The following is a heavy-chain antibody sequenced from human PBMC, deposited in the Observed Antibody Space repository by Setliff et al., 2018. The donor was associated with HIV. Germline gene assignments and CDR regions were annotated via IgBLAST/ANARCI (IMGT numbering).Heavy chain of an antibody. Sequence: PGESLKISCKGFGYSFTSYLIAWVRQTPGKGLEWMGNIHPRDSDVRYSPSFQGHVSISVDKSITTAYLQWSSLQASDTGIYYCARHPVAGTPYYFDSWGQGTLVTVSS. V-gene: IGHV5-51*01. CDR3: ARHPVAGTPYYFDS. CDR2: IHPRDSDV. J-gene: IGHJ4*02. D-gene: IGHD6-19*01. CDR1: GYSFTSYL.